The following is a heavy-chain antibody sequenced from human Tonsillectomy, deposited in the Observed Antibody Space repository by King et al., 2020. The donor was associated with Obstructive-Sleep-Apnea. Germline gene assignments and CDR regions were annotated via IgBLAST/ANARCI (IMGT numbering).Heavy chain of an antibody. V-gene: IGHV3-23*04. CDR2: ISGSGGST. Sequence: VQLVESGGGLVQPGGSLRLSCAASGFTFSSYAMSWVRQAPGKGLEWVSAISGSGGSTYYADSVRGRFTISRDNSKNTLYLQMNSLRAEDTAVYYCANPPLHDYGDYEYYYYGMDVWGQGTTVTVSS. CDR1: GFTFSSYA. CDR3: ANPPLHDYGDYEYYYYGMDV. D-gene: IGHD4-17*01. J-gene: IGHJ6*02.